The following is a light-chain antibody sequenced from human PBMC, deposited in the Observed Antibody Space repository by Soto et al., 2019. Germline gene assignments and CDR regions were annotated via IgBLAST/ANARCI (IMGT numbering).Light chain of an antibody. J-gene: IGKJ5*01. CDR3: HQRSNWPPDN. V-gene: IGKV3D-20*02. Sequence: EIVLTQSPGTLSLSPGERATLFCRASQDINNNYFAWYQQKPGQVPRLLIYGVSSRAPGIPDRFSGSGSGTNFTLTIHRLEPEDFAVYYCHQRSNWPPDNFGQGTRLEIK. CDR1: QDINNNY. CDR2: GVS.